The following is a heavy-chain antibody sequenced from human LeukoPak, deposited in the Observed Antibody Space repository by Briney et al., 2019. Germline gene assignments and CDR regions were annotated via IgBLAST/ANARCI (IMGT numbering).Heavy chain of an antibody. CDR2: VHYSGTT. Sequence: SETLSLTCTVSDGSITNNDWSWVRQTPGKGLEFIGYVHYSGTTNYNPSLRSRVTISIDTPRKHFFLKLSSVTAADTAVYYCASFSAAGDAFDIWGQGTMVTVSS. V-gene: IGHV4-59*01. CDR3: ASFSAAGDAFDI. J-gene: IGHJ3*02. D-gene: IGHD6-13*01. CDR1: DGSITNND.